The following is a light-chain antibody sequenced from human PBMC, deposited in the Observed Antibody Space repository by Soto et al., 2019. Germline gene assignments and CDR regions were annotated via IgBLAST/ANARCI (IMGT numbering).Light chain of an antibody. CDR3: QHYDGFPWT. J-gene: IGKJ1*01. Sequence: DIQMTQSPSTLSASIGDRVTITCRASQNISNWLAWYQQKPGKAPKLLIYKASSLEGWGPSRFSGSASGTEFTLTISSLQHDDFATYYCQHYDGFPWTFGQGTKVEIK. V-gene: IGKV1-5*03. CDR2: KAS. CDR1: QNISNW.